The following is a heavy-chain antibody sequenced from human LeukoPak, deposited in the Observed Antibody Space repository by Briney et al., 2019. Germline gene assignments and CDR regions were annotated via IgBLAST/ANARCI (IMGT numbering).Heavy chain of an antibody. CDR1: GFTFSNAW. CDR3: AKDQLWSPYYFDY. CDR2: ISGSGGST. D-gene: IGHD5-18*01. Sequence: GGSLRLSCAVSGFTFSNAWMTWFRQAPGKGLEWVSAISGSGGSTYYADSVKGRFTISRDNSKNTLYLQMNSLRAEDTAVYYCAKDQLWSPYYFDYWGQGTLVTVSS. V-gene: IGHV3-23*01. J-gene: IGHJ4*02.